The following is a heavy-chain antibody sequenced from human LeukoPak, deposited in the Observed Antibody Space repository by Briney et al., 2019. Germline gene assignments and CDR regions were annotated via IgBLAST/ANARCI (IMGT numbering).Heavy chain of an antibody. CDR2: INPNSGGT. V-gene: IGHV1-2*02. D-gene: IGHD6-19*01. CDR3: ARDLPSPSGLRVDYFDY. Sequence: ASVKVSCKASGYTFTGYYMHWVRQAPGQGLEWMGWINPNSGGTNYAQKFQGRVTMTRDTSISTAYMELSRLRSDDTAVYSCARDLPSPSGLRVDYFDYWGQGTLVTVS. CDR1: GYTFTGYY. J-gene: IGHJ4*02.